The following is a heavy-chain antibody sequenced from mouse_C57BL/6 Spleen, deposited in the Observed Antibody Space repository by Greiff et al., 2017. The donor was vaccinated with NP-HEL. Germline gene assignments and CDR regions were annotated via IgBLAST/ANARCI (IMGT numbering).Heavy chain of an antibody. CDR1: GFTFSSYT. D-gene: IGHD1-1*01. J-gene: IGHJ3*01. CDR2: ISGGGGNT. V-gene: IGHV5-9*01. Sequence: EVKLMESGGGLVKPGGSLKLSCAASGFTFSSYTMSWVRQTPEKRLEWVATISGGGGNTYYPDSVKGRFTISRDNAKNTLYLQMSSLRSEDTALYYCATPYYGSSYVWFAYWGQGTLVTVSA. CDR3: ATPYYGSSYVWFAY.